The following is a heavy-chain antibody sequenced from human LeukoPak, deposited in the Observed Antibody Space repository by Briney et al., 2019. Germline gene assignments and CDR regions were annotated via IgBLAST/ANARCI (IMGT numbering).Heavy chain of an antibody. CDR2: ISTSGGTQ. D-gene: IGHD1-26*01. V-gene: IGHV3-48*02. CDR1: GFTFSTSN. Sequence: SGGSLRLSCAASGFTFSTSNMNWVRQAPGKGLEWLSYISTSGGTQHYADSVKGRFTISRDNAKNSPYLQTNSLRDEDTAVYYCASSGNYFLSAWGQGTLVIVSS. J-gene: IGHJ5*02. CDR3: ASSGNYFLSA.